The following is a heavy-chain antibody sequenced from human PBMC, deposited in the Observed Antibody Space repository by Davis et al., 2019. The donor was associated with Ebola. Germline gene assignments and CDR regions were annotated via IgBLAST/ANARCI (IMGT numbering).Heavy chain of an antibody. D-gene: IGHD4-17*01. CDR1: GFTFDDYG. V-gene: IGHV3-20*04. CDR3: ARAPLATVTTKYGMDV. CDR2: INWNGGST. J-gene: IGHJ6*02. Sequence: GESLKISCAASGFTFDDYGMSWVRQAPGKGLEWVSGINWNGGSTGYADSVKGRFTISRDNAKNSLYLQMNSLRAEDTAVYYCARAPLATVTTKYGMDVWGQGTTVTVSS.